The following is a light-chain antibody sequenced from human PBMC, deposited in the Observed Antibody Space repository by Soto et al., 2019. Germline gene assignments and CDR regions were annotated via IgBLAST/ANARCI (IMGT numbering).Light chain of an antibody. CDR2: AAS. J-gene: IGKJ5*01. CDR1: QGISSY. Sequence: IQLTQSPSYLSASVGDRVTITCRASQGISSYLAWYQQKPGKAPKLLICAASTLQSGVPSRFSGSGSGTDFTLTISSLQPEDSATYFCQQLNSYPQTFGQGTRLEIK. V-gene: IGKV1-9*01. CDR3: QQLNSYPQT.